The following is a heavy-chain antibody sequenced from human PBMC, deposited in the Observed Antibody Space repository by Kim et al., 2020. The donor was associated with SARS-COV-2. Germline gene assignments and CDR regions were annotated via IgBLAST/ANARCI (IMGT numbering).Heavy chain of an antibody. D-gene: IGHD6-13*01. CDR2: IYYSGST. V-gene: IGHV4-39*01. J-gene: IGHJ4*02. CDR1: GGSISSSSYY. Sequence: SETLSLTCTVSGGSISSSSYYWGWIRQPPGKGLEWIGSIYYSGSTYYNPSLKSRVTISVDTSKNQFSLKLSSVTAADTAVYYCARLPSYSRPDYWGQGTLVTVSS. CDR3: ARLPSYSRPDY.